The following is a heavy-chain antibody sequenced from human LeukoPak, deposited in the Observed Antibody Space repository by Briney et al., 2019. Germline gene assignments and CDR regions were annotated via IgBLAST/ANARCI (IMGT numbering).Heavy chain of an antibody. J-gene: IGHJ4*02. CDR1: GYTLKELS. CDR2: FDPEHGEI. CDR3: TTPFNYYDDSGRDD. Sequence: ASVKVSCKVSGYTLKELSMHWVRQAPGKGLEWMGGFDPEHGEIIYAQKFQGRITMTEDTSTDTAYMELNSLRSEDTAMYYCTTPFNYYDDSGRDDWGQGTLVTVSS. V-gene: IGHV1-24*01. D-gene: IGHD3-22*01.